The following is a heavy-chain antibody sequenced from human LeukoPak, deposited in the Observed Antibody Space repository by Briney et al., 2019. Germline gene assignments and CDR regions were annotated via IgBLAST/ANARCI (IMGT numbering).Heavy chain of an antibody. D-gene: IGHD5-18*01. CDR3: ARGPIPVGIQLWLRFDY. J-gene: IGHJ4*02. V-gene: IGHV1-69*05. CDR2: IIPIFGTA. Sequence: ASVKVSCKASGGTFSSYAISWVRQAPGQGLEWMGRIIPIFGTANYAQKFQGRVTITTDESTSTAYMELSSLRSEDTAVYYCARGPIPVGIQLWLRFDYWGQGTLVTVSS. CDR1: GGTFSSYA.